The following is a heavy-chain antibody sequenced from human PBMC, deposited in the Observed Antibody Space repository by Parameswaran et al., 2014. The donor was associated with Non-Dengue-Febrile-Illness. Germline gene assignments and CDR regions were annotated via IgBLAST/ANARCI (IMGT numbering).Heavy chain of an antibody. CDR1: AISSA. V-gene: IGHV4-59*01. D-gene: IGHD6-19*01. CDR2: IYYSGST. Sequence: AISSARWIRQPPGKGLEWIGYIYYSGSTNYNPSLKSRVTISVDTSKNQFSLKLSSVTAADTAVYYCARVAPGYSSGWYLNYWGQGTLVTVSS. J-gene: IGHJ4*02. CDR3: ARVAPGYSSGWYLNY.